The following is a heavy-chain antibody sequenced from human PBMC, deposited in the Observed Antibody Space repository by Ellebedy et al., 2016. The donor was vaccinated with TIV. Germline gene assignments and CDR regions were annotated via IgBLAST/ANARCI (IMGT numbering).Heavy chain of an antibody. D-gene: IGHD6-13*01. CDR1: GFTFDDYA. V-gene: IGHV3-9*03. Sequence: SLKISCAASGFTFDDYAMHWIRQAPGKGLEWVSGISWNSAGIGYAASVKGRFTISRDNAKNSLYLQMNSLRAEDMALYYCAKGHSSSWYSSEFDYWGQGTLVTVSS. CDR3: AKGHSSSWYSSEFDY. J-gene: IGHJ4*02. CDR2: ISWNSAGI.